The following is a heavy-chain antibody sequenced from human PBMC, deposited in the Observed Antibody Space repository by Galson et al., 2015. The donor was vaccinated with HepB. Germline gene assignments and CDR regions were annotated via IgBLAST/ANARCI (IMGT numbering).Heavy chain of an antibody. CDR2: INTNTGNP. V-gene: IGHV7-4-1*02. CDR3: ASQSTRGIAAADAYWYFDL. CDR1: GYTFTSYA. D-gene: IGHD6-13*01. Sequence: SVKVSCKASGYTFTSYAMNWVRQAPGQGLEWMGWINTNTGNPTYAQGFTGRFVFSLDTSVSTAYLQISSLKAEDTAVYYCASQSTRGIAAADAYWYFDLWGRGTLVTVSS. J-gene: IGHJ2*01.